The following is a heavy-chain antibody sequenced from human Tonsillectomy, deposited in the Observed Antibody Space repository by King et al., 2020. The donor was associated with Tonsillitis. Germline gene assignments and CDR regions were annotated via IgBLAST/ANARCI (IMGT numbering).Heavy chain of an antibody. CDR1: GGSFSGHY. D-gene: IGHD2-15*01. CDR2: INHSGNT. Sequence: VQLQQWGAGLLKPSETLSLTCAVYGGSFSGHYWSWIRQPPGKGLEWIGEINHSGNTNYNPSLKSRVTISIDTSKNQFSLKLSSLPAADTAVYYCARGLRGDCSGGSCYFWAFDIWGQGTMVTVSS. V-gene: IGHV4-34*01. CDR3: ARGLRGDCSGGSCYFWAFDI. J-gene: IGHJ3*02.